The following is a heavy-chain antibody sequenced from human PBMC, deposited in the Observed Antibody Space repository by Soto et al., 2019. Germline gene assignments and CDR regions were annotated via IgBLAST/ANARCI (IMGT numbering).Heavy chain of an antibody. J-gene: IGHJ6*02. CDR1: GFTFNIYA. V-gene: IGHV3-30-3*01. CDR3: AREDDYGYRYINYGLDV. Sequence: GGSLRLSCAASGFTFNIYALHWVRQAPGKGLEWVAVISFDGSKKYYSDSVKGRFTISRDNLKNTLYLQMNNLRVGDAALYFCAREDDYGYRYINYGLDVWGQGTTVTVSS. CDR2: ISFDGSKK. D-gene: IGHD4-17*01.